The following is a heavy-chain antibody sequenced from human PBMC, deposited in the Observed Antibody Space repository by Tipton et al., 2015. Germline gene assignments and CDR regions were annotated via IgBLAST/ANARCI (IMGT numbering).Heavy chain of an antibody. CDR3: ARVPFDYFDY. CDR2: IFHSGST. Sequence: TLSLTCSVSGGSVTSNNYFWSWIRQPPGKGLEWIGYIFHSGSTSYNPSLRSRLTISVDMSKNQFSLKLSSVTAADTAVYYCARVPFDYFDYWGQGILVTVSS. V-gene: IGHV4-61*01. CDR1: GGSVTSNNYF. J-gene: IGHJ4*02.